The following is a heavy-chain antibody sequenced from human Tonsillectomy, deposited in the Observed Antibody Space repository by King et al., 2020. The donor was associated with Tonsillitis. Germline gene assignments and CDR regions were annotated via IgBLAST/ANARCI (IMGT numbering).Heavy chain of an antibody. V-gene: IGHV3-23*03. J-gene: IGHJ4*02. CDR2: IYSGGSST. Sequence: VQLVESGGGLVQPGGSLRLSCATSGFTFSSYAMTWVRQAPGKGLEWVSIIYSGGSSTYYADSVKGRFTISRDNSKNTLYLQLNSLRAEDTAVYYWENGGTDTPGGDGGQGTLGTVSA. CDR3: ENGGTDTPGGD. CDR1: GFTFSSYA. D-gene: IGHD1-26*01.